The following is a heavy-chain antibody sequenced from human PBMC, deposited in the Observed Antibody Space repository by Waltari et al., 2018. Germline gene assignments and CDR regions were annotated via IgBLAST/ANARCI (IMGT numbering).Heavy chain of an antibody. J-gene: IGHJ4*02. D-gene: IGHD6-19*01. CDR1: GFTVRTNF. V-gene: IGHV3-53*01. CDR2: IYSGGNT. CDR3: AKQSPSYTRGWYPLES. Sequence: EVQLVESGGNLIRPGGSLRLSCAASGFTVRTNFISWVRQAPGKGLEWVSIIYSGGNTYYAGAVKGRFTISRDNYKNMVYLEMNSLRAEDTAVYYCAKQSPSYTRGWYPLESWGPGTLVTVSP.